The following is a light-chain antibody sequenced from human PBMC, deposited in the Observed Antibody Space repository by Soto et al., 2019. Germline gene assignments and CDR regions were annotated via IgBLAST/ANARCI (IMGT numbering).Light chain of an antibody. Sequence: SALTQPASVSGSPGQSITISCSGTNSDVGGYNYVSWYQQHPGKAPKLMIYDVSYRPSGISNRFSGSKSDNTASLTIPGLQAEDEADYYCSSYTTSSLYVFGTGTKVTV. CDR3: SSYTTSSLYV. J-gene: IGLJ1*01. CDR1: NSDVGGYNY. V-gene: IGLV2-14*01. CDR2: DVS.